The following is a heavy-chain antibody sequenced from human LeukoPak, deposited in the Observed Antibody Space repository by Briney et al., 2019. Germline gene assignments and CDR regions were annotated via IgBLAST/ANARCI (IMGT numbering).Heavy chain of an antibody. Sequence: SETLSLTCTVSGDSVNSGAYYWSWLRQPAGKEPEWIGRIYPLETTNYNPSLKSRVAISVDTSKNQFSLKLSSVTAADTAVYYCAREIVAGLGVSFDIWGQGTMVTVS. D-gene: IGHD6-19*01. CDR2: IYPLETT. J-gene: IGHJ3*02. CDR3: AREIVAGLGVSFDI. V-gene: IGHV4-61*02. CDR1: GDSVNSGAYY.